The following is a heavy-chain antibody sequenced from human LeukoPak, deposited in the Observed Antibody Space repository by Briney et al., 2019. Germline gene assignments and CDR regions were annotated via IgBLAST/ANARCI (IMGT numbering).Heavy chain of an antibody. CDR1: GGSISSGGYS. CDR3: ARADSSGYYYFDY. Sequence: SETLSLTCAVSGGSISSGGYSWSWIRQPPGKGLEWIGYIYHSGSTYYNPSLKSRVTISVDRSKNQFSLKLSSVTAADTAVYYCARADSSGYYYFDYRGQGTLVTVSS. V-gene: IGHV4-30-2*01. D-gene: IGHD3-22*01. J-gene: IGHJ4*02. CDR2: IYHSGST.